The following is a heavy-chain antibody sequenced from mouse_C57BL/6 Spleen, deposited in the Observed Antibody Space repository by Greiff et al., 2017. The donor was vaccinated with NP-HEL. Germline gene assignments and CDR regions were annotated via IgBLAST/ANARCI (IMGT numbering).Heavy chain of an antibody. J-gene: IGHJ3*01. CDR2: IDPSDSYT. V-gene: IGHV1-69*01. CDR1: GYTFTSYW. Sequence: QVQLQQPGAELVMPGASVKLSCKASGYTFTSYWMHWVKQRPGQGLEWIGEIDPSDSYTNYNQKFKGKSTLTVDKSSSTAYMQLSSLTSEDSAVYYCAREGGSPFAYWGQGTLVTVSA. CDR3: AREGGSPFAY.